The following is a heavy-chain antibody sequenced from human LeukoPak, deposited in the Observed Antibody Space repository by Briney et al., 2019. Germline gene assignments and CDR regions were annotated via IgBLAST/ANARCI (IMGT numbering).Heavy chain of an antibody. CDR2: ISAYNGNT. CDR1: GYTFTSYG. Sequence: ASVKVSCKASGYTFTSYGISWVRHAPGQGLEWMGWISAYNGNTNYAQKLQGRVAMTTDTSTSTAYMELRSLRSGDTAVYYCARELTGLLLWFGELSNTYYYYGMDVWGQGTTVTVSS. CDR3: ARELTGLLLWFGELSNTYYYYGMDV. V-gene: IGHV1-18*01. J-gene: IGHJ6*02. D-gene: IGHD3-10*01.